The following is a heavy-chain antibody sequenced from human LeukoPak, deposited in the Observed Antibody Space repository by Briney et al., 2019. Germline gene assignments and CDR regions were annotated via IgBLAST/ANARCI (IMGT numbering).Heavy chain of an antibody. CDR1: GYIFANYV. D-gene: IGHD3-3*01. V-gene: IGHV1-18*01. Sequence: ASVKVSCKASGYIFANYVINWVRQAPGQGLEWMGWISANYGNTNYAQSLLGRVTMTTDTSTSTAYMELTGLRSDDTAVYYCAREEKLRFLERLPSNMDVWGQGTTVIVSS. J-gene: IGHJ6*02. CDR2: ISANYGNT. CDR3: AREEKLRFLERLPSNMDV.